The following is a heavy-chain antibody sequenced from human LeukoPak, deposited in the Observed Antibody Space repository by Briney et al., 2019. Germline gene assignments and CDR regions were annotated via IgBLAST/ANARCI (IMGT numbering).Heavy chain of an antibody. J-gene: IGHJ3*02. Sequence: PSLTLTFTSTVAGGSINSYSWNWIRQPPGKGLEWIGYTYYSGSTNYNPSLNSPVTISVNTSTNKFSLKLSSVTAADTAVYYCARLRLGVGSAFDIWGQGTMVTVSS. CDR3: ARLRLGVGSAFDI. CDR1: GGSINSYS. D-gene: IGHD3-16*01. V-gene: IGHV4-59*08. CDR2: TYYSGST.